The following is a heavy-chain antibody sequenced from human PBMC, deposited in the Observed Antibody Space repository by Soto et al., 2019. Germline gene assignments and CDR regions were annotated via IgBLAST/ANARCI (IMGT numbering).Heavy chain of an antibody. D-gene: IGHD6-19*01. J-gene: IGHJ3*02. V-gene: IGHV4-4*02. Sequence: QVQLQESGPGLVKPSGTLSLTCAVSGGSISSSNWWSWVRQPPGKGLEWIGEIYHSGSTNYNPSLKSRVTISVDKSKNQFSLKLSSVTAAETPVYYCAGWRGGRFLAVAGTWPFDIWGQGTMVTVSS. CDR1: GGSISSSNW. CDR3: AGWRGGRFLAVAGTWPFDI. CDR2: IYHSGST.